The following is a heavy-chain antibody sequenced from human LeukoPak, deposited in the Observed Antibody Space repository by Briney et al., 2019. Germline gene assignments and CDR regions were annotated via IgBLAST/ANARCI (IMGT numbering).Heavy chain of an antibody. D-gene: IGHD1-26*01. J-gene: IGHJ4*02. CDR2: ISGGSGSK. CDR1: GFTFGGYA. Sequence: PGGSLRLSCAASGFTFGGYAMSWVRQARGKGLEWVSGISGGSGSKAYADSVKGRLTISRDNAKNSLYVQMNNLRREDTTFYYCAKNRGSYYGRGYFDYWGQGALVTVSS. CDR3: AKNRGSYYGRGYFDY. V-gene: IGHV3-9*01.